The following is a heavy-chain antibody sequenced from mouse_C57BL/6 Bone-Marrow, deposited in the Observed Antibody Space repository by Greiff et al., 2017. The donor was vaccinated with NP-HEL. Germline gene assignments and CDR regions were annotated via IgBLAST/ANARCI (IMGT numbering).Heavy chain of an antibody. CDR3: ARSPLWLRRNYYAMDY. Sequence: EVHLVESGPGLAKPSQTLSLTCSVTGYSITSDYWNWIRKFPGNKLEYMGYISYSGSTYYNPSLKSRISITRDTSKNQYYLQLNSVTTEDTAIYYCARSPLWLRRNYYAMDYWGLGTSVTVSS. J-gene: IGHJ4*01. D-gene: IGHD2-2*01. CDR2: ISYSGST. CDR1: GYSITSDY. V-gene: IGHV3-8*01.